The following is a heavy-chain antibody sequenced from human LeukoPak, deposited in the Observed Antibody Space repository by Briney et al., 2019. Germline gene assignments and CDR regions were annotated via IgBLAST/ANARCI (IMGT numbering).Heavy chain of an antibody. CDR1: GFTFSSYS. Sequence: GGSLRLSCAASGFTFSSYSMNWVRQAPGKGLEWVSSISSSSSYIYYADSVKGRFTISRDNAKNSLYLQMNSLRVEDTAVYYCARGGGDYYYGMDVWGQGTTVTVSS. V-gene: IGHV3-21*01. CDR3: ARGGGDYYYGMDV. J-gene: IGHJ6*02. D-gene: IGHD3-16*01. CDR2: ISSSSSYI.